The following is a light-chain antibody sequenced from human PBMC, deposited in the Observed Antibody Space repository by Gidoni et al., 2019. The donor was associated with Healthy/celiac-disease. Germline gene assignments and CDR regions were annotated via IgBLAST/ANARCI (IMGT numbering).Light chain of an antibody. V-gene: IGKV4-1*01. CDR2: WAS. CDR1: QSVLYSSNNKNY. J-gene: IGKJ2*01. CDR3: QQYYSTPWT. Sequence: DIVMTQSPDSLAVSLGERATINCKSSQSVLYSSNNKNYLAWYQQKPGQPPKLLISWASTRESRVPDRFSGSGSGTDFTLTISSLQAEDVAVYCCQQYYSTPWTFGQGTKLEIK.